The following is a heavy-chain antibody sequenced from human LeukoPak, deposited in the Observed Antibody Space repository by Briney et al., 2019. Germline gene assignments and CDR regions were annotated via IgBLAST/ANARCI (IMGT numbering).Heavy chain of an antibody. V-gene: IGHV3-7*01. J-gene: IGHJ4*02. D-gene: IGHD2-2*01. CDR3: ARDGSSTSPQFDY. CDR2: IKEDGSEK. CDR1: GFTFSNFW. Sequence: GGSLRLSCAASGFTFSNFWMSWVRQAPGKGLEWVANIKEDGSEKNYVDSVKGRFTISRDSATNSLYLQMNSQRAEDTAVYFCARDGSSTSPQFDYWGQGTLVTVSS.